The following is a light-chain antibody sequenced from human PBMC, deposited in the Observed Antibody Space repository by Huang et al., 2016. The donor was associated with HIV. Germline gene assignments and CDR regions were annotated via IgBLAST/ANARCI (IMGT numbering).Light chain of an antibody. CDR2: AVS. V-gene: IGKV3-15*01. Sequence: EIVMMQSPATLSVSPGERATLSCRASQSVSSNLAWYQQKAGQAPRLLMYAVSTRDTGIPARFSGSGSGTEFTLTISSLQSEDFAVYYCQQYNNWPQTFGQGTKVEIK. CDR3: QQYNNWPQT. J-gene: IGKJ1*01. CDR1: QSVSSN.